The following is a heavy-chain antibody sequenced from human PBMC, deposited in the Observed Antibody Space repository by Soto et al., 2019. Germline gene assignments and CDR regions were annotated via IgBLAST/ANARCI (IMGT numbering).Heavy chain of an antibody. D-gene: IGHD5-12*01. CDR1: GYTFTSYG. J-gene: IGHJ4*02. Sequence: QVQLVQSGAEVKKPGASVKVSCKASGYTFTSYGISWVRQAPGQGLEWMGWISAYNGNTNYAQKLQGRVTMTTDTSTSRAYMELRSLRYDDTGVYYWARDRGYSGYGDYWGQGTPVTVSS. CDR3: ARDRGYSGYGDY. V-gene: IGHV1-18*01. CDR2: ISAYNGNT.